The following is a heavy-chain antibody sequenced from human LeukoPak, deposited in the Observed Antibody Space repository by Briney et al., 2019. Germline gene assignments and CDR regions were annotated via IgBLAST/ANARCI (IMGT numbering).Heavy chain of an antibody. J-gene: IGHJ4*02. CDR2: IKQDGSEK. V-gene: IGHV3-7*03. CDR3: ARDIRSGQGGFDY. CDR1: GFTFSNAW. D-gene: IGHD2-15*01. Sequence: PGGSLRLSCAASGFTFSNAWMNWVRQAPGKGLEWVANIKQDGSEKYHVDSVKGRFTISRDNAKNSLYLQMNSLRAEDTAVYYCARDIRSGQGGFDYWGQGTLVTVSS.